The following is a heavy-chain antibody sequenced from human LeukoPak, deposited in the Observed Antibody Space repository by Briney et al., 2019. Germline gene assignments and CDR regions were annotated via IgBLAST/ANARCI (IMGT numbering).Heavy chain of an antibody. D-gene: IGHD3-10*02. V-gene: IGHV3-23*01. CDR2: ISSSDGST. J-gene: IGHJ6*04. CDR3: AELGITMIGGV. CDR1: GFTYNTYG. Sequence: GGSLRLSCAASGFTYNTYGMSWVRQAPGKGLEWVSAISSSDGSTYYADSVKGRFTISRDNAKNSLYLQMNSLRAEDTAVYYCAELGITMIGGVWGKGTTVTISS.